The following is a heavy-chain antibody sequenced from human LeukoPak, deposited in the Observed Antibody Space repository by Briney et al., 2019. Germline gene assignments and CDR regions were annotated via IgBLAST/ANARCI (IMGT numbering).Heavy chain of an antibody. CDR1: GFTFSRYG. J-gene: IGHJ4*02. CDR3: ARGSEVVTAPQYYFDY. Sequence: GGSPRLSCAASGFTFSRYGMHWVRQAPGKGLEWVAVIWYDGSNKYYADSVKGRFTISRDNSKNTLYLQMNSLRAEDTAVYYCARGSEVVTAPQYYFDYWGQGTLVTVSS. CDR2: IWYDGSNK. D-gene: IGHD2-21*02. V-gene: IGHV3-33*01.